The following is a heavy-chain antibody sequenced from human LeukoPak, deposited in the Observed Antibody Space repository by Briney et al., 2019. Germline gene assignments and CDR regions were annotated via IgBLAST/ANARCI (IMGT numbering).Heavy chain of an antibody. D-gene: IGHD3-16*01. CDR2: IIPILGIA. Sequence: GASVKVSCKASGGTFSSYAIRWVRQAPGQGLAWMGRIIPILGIANYAQKFQGRVTITADKSTSTAYMELSSLRSEDTAVYYCAGGAGRGKEFDYWGQGTLVTVSS. CDR1: GGTFSSYA. J-gene: IGHJ4*02. CDR3: AGGAGRGKEFDY. V-gene: IGHV1-69*04.